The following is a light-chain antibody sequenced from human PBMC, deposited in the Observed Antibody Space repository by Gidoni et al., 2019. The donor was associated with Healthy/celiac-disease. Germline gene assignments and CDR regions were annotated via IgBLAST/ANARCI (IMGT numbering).Light chain of an antibody. CDR3: QQLNSRFT. CDR2: AAS. J-gene: IGKJ3*01. Sequence: DIQLTQSPSFLSASVGDRVTITCRASQGISSYLAWYQQQPGKAPKLLIYAASTLQSGVPSRFSGSGSGTEFTLTISSLQPEDFATYYCQQLNSRFTFGPGTKVDIK. V-gene: IGKV1-9*01. CDR1: QGISSY.